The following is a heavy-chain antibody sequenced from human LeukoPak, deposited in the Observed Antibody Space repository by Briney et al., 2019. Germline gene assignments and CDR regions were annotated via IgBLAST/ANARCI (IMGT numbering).Heavy chain of an antibody. D-gene: IGHD2-2*01. J-gene: IGHJ4*02. CDR1: GFTFSSYE. CDR3: ARLYCSSPSCYPFDW. V-gene: IGHV3-48*03. CDR2: ISSSGRSM. Sequence: GGSLRLSCAASGFTFSSYEMNWVRQAPGKGLEWVSYISSSGRSMYYADSLKGRFTISRDNAKNSLYLQMNSLRAEDTAVYYCARLYCSSPSCYPFDWWGQGTLVTVSS.